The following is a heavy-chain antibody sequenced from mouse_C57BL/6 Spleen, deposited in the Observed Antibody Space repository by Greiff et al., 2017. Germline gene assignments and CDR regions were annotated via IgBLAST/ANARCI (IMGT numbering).Heavy chain of an antibody. CDR3: ARSDYYVDFDV. Sequence: VKLQESGAELVKPGASVKISCKASGYAFSSYWMNWVKQRPGQGLEWIGQIYPGDGDTNYNGKFKGKATLTADKSSSTAYMQLSSLTSEDSAVYFCARSDYYVDFDVWGTGTTVTVSS. CDR2: IYPGDGDT. J-gene: IGHJ1*03. D-gene: IGHD1-1*01. V-gene: IGHV1-80*01. CDR1: GYAFSSYW.